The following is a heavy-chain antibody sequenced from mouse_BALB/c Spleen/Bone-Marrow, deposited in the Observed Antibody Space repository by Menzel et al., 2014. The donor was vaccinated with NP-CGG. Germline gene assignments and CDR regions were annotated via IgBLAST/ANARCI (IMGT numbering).Heavy chain of an antibody. CDR2: INPSNGRT. D-gene: IGHD4-1*01. CDR3: ARDWDEAYYLDY. V-gene: IGHV1S81*02. Sequence: SGAELVKPGASVKLSCKASGYTFTSYWMHWVKQRPGQGLEWIGEINPSNGRTNYNEKFKSKATLTVDKSSSTAYMQLSSLTSEDSAVYYCARDWDEAYYLDYWGQGTTLTVSS. J-gene: IGHJ2*01. CDR1: GYTFTSYW.